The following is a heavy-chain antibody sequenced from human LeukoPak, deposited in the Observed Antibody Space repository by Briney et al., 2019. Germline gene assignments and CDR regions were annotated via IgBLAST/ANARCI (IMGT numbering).Heavy chain of an antibody. Sequence: GGSLRLSCAASGFTFSDYYMSWIRQAPGKGLEWVAYISSSGSTIYYADSVTGRFTISRDKAKNSLYLQMNSLRAEDTAVYYCARSLRKHIVVVIAIPDPYFDYWGQGTLVTVSS. CDR2: ISSSGSTI. J-gene: IGHJ4*02. CDR1: GFTFSDYY. D-gene: IGHD2-21*01. V-gene: IGHV3-11*01. CDR3: ARSLRKHIVVVIAIPDPYFDY.